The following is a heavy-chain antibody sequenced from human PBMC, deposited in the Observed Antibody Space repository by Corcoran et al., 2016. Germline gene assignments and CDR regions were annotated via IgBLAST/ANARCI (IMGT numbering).Heavy chain of an antibody. V-gene: IGHV4-4*07. Sequence: QVQLQESGPGLVKPSETLSLTCTVSGGFIGSYYWSWIRQPAGKGLEWIGRASTTGNTNYNPSLKRRVTMSVDTSKNQFSLELSSGTAAATAVYFCARDRNLAGAGQGLPFDFWGQGTLVTVSS. CDR3: ARDRNLAGAGQGLPFDF. CDR1: GGFIGSYY. CDR2: ASTTGNT. J-gene: IGHJ4*02. D-gene: IGHD3-10*01.